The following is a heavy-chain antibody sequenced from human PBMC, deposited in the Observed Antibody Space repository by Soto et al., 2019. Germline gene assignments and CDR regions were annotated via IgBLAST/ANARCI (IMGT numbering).Heavy chain of an antibody. D-gene: IGHD1-1*01. CDR2: FSGGSGAI. Sequence: WRSLRLSCSVSVFSLGPYGVTWVRQTPEKGLEWVTGFSGGSGAIFYADSVRGRFTISRDSSTAYLQMNNLRPEDTAVYFCARWNGFGDSWGQGSLVTVSS. CDR1: VFSLGPYG. J-gene: IGHJ4*02. V-gene: IGHV3-23*01. CDR3: ARWNGFGDS.